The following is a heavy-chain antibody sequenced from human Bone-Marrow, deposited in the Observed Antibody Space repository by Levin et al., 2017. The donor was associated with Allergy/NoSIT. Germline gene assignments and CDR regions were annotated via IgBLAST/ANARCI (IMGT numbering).Heavy chain of an antibody. D-gene: IGHD6-13*01. Sequence: SETLSLTCTVSGGSISSSSYYWGWIRQPPGKGLEWIGSIYYSGSTYYNPSLKSRFTISVDTSKNQFSLKLSSVTAADTAVYYCARYHYSTTTAFDIWGQGTMVSVSS. CDR1: GGSISSSSYY. V-gene: IGHV4-39*01. CDR2: IYYSGST. J-gene: IGHJ3*02. CDR3: ARYHYSTTTAFDI.